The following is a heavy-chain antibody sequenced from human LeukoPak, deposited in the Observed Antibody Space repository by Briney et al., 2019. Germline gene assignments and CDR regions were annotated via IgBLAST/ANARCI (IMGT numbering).Heavy chain of an antibody. CDR2: INPNSGGT. D-gene: IGHD6-13*01. Sequence: ASVKVSCKASGYTFSGYYMHWVRQAPGQGLEWMGWINPNSGGTNYAQKFQGRVTMTRDTSISTAYMELSRLRSDDKAVYYCARGYPLSTTAAGTYFQHWGQGTLVTVSS. CDR1: GYTFSGYY. J-gene: IGHJ1*01. V-gene: IGHV1-2*02. CDR3: ARGYPLSTTAAGTYFQH.